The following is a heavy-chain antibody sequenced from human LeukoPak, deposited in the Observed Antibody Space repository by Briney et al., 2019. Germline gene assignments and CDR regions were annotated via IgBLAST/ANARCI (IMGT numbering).Heavy chain of an antibody. J-gene: IGHJ4*02. D-gene: IGHD2-21*02. CDR3: ARVAGGDWYYFDF. Sequence: PGASVKVSCKASGYTFTAYYMHWVRQAPGQGLEWMGWINLNSGGSNYAQKFQGRVTMTRDTSISAAYLELSRLGSDDTAVYYCARVAGGDWYYFDFWGQGTLVTVSS. V-gene: IGHV1-2*02. CDR1: GYTFTAYY. CDR2: INLNSGGS.